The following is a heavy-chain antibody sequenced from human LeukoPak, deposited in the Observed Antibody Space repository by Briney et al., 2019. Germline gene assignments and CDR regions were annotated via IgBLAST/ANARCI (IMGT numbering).Heavy chain of an antibody. Sequence: GASVKVSCKASGYTFTGYYMHWVRQAPGQGLEWMGWINPNSGGTNYAQKFQGRVTMTEDTSTDTAYMELSSLRSEDTAVYYCATGPPHHSGYHNGDAFDIWGQGTMVTVSS. J-gene: IGHJ3*02. CDR2: INPNSGGT. CDR3: ATGPPHHSGYHNGDAFDI. V-gene: IGHV1-2*02. D-gene: IGHD3-22*01. CDR1: GYTFTGYY.